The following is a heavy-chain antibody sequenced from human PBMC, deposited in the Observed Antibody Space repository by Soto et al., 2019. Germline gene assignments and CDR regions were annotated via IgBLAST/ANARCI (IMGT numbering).Heavy chain of an antibody. V-gene: IGHV1-2*02. Sequence: ASVKVSFKASGYTFTGYYMHWLRQAPGQGLEWMGWINPNSGCTNYAQKFQGRVTMTRDTSISTAYMELSRLRSDDTAVYYCARDIAAAGFYYFDYWGQGTLVTVSS. CDR1: GYTFTGYY. J-gene: IGHJ4*02. CDR3: ARDIAAAGFYYFDY. CDR2: INPNSGCT. D-gene: IGHD6-13*01.